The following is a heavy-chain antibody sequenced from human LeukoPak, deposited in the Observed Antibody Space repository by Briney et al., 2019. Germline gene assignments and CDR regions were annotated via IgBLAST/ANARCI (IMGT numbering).Heavy chain of an antibody. Sequence: GGSLRLSCAASGFTFSSYAMSWVRQAPGKGLEWVAAISGSGGSTYYADSAKGRFTISRDTSKNTRYLQMNSLRAEDTAVYYCAKYERPGYYWYFDLWGRGTLVTASS. J-gene: IGHJ2*01. CDR2: ISGSGGST. V-gene: IGHV3-23*01. CDR1: GFTFSSYA. CDR3: AKYERPGYYWYFDL. D-gene: IGHD3-10*01.